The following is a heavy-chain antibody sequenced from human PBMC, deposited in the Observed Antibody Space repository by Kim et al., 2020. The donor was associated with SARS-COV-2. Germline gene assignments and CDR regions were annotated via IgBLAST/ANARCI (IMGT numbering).Heavy chain of an antibody. V-gene: IGHV3-74*01. Sequence: GGSLRLSCAASGFRFSSHWMHWVRQVPGKGLVWVGNIKPDGSSTNYADSVKGRFTISRDNAKTTGYLQINSLRVEDTALYLCVRGNWNDGGAYWGQGTLVTVSS. CDR3: VRGNWNDGGAY. CDR2: IKPDGSST. CDR1: GFRFSSHW. J-gene: IGHJ4*02. D-gene: IGHD1-1*01.